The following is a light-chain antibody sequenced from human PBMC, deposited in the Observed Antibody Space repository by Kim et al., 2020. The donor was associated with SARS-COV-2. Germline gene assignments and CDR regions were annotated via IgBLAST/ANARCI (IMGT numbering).Light chain of an antibody. CDR2: AAS. CDR3: LRVRPFPDT. CDR1: QDISRF. V-gene: IGKV1-9*01. Sequence: DIQLNQSPSFLSASVGDRVTVTCRASQDISRFLAWYQQKPGNAPKLLIYAASTLQSGVPSRFSGGGSGTGFTLTISNLQPEDFAMYYCLRVRPFPDTFGQGTKLEI. J-gene: IGKJ2*01.